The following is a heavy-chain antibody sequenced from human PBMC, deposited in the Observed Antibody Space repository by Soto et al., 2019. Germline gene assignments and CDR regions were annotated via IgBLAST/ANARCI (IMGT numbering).Heavy chain of an antibody. D-gene: IGHD3-3*01. J-gene: IGHJ6*03. CDR2: ISGSGGST. V-gene: IGHV3-23*01. Sequence: PGGSLKLSCAASGFTFSSYAMSWVRQAPGKGLEWVSSISGSGGSTYCADSVKGRFTISRDNSKNTLYLQMNSLRAEDTAVYYCAKYGAYDFWSGFPSSYYYYMDVWGKGTTVTVSS. CDR1: GFTFSSYA. CDR3: AKYGAYDFWSGFPSSYYYYMDV.